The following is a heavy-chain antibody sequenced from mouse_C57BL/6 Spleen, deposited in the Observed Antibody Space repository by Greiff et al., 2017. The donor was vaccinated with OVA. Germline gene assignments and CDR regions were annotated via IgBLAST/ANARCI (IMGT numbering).Heavy chain of an antibody. D-gene: IGHD2-4*01. J-gene: IGHJ2*01. Sequence: SGAELVKPGASVKLSCKASGYTFTSYWMHWVKQRPGQGLEWIGMIHPNSGSTNYNEKFKSKATLTVDKSSSTAYMQLSSLTSEDSAVYYCARGGYDYDPFDYWGQGTTLTVSS. CDR1: GYTFTSYW. V-gene: IGHV1-64*01. CDR2: IHPNSGST. CDR3: ARGGYDYDPFDY.